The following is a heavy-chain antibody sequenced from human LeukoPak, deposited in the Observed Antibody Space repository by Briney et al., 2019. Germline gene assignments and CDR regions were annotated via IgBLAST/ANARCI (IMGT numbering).Heavy chain of an antibody. CDR3: ARDGQVTSYYYYGMDV. CDR1: GFTFSSYA. CDR2: ISFDGSNK. Sequence: PGGSLRLSCAASGFTFSSYAMHWVRQTPGKGLEWVAAISFDGSNKYYADSVKGRFTISRDNSKNTLYLQMNSLRVEDTAVYYCARDGQVTSYYYYGMDVWGQGTTVTVSS. J-gene: IGHJ6*02. V-gene: IGHV3-30-3*01.